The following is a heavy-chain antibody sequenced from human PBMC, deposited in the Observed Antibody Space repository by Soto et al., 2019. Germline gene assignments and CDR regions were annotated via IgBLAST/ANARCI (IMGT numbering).Heavy chain of an antibody. CDR1: GGSISSYY. Sequence: SETLSLTCTVSGGSISSYYWSWIRQPPGKGLEWIGYIYYSGSTNYNPSLKSRVTISVDTSKNQFSLKLGSVTAADTAVYYCARWTYYYDSSGYYFDYWGQGTLVTVSS. CDR3: ARWTYYYDSSGYYFDY. D-gene: IGHD3-22*01. CDR2: IYYSGST. J-gene: IGHJ4*02. V-gene: IGHV4-59*08.